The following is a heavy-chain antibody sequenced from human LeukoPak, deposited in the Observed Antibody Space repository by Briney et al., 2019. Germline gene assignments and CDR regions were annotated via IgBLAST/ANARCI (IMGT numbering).Heavy chain of an antibody. CDR3: AKGVGKGIFDY. CDR2: IWYDGSNK. CDR1: GFTFSSYG. Sequence: GGSLRLSCAASGFTFSSYGMHWVRQAPGKGLEWVAVIWYDGSNKYYADSVKGRFTISRDNSKNTLYLQMNSLRAEDTAVYYCAKGVGKGIFDYWGQGTLVTVSS. J-gene: IGHJ4*02. V-gene: IGHV3-33*06. D-gene: IGHD2-15*01.